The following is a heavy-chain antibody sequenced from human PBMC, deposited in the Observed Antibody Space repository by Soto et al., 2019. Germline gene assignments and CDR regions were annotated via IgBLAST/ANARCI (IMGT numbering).Heavy chain of an antibody. V-gene: IGHV1-69*13. CDR1: GGTFSRYP. Sequence: GASLKFSCKASGGTFSRYPIAWVRQAPGHGLEWMGQIIPIFGTISHAQNFQGRITITADESTSTAYMELSSLRSDDTAVYYCARPRTVAATKGYDYWGQGTLVTVSS. CDR3: ARPRTVAATKGYDY. J-gene: IGHJ4*02. D-gene: IGHD4-4*01. CDR2: IIPIFGTI.